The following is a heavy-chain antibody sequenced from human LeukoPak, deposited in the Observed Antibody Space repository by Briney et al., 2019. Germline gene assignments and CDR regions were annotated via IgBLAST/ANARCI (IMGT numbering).Heavy chain of an antibody. CDR2: IYYSGST. CDR3: ARGSPSKWLALDY. Sequence: PSETLSLTCTVSGGSISTYYWSWIRQPPGKGLEWIGYIYYSGSTNYNPSLKSRVTISVDTSKNQFSLKLSSVTAADTAVYYCARGSPSKWLALDYWGQGTLVTVSS. CDR1: GGSISTYY. D-gene: IGHD6-19*01. J-gene: IGHJ4*02. V-gene: IGHV4-59*12.